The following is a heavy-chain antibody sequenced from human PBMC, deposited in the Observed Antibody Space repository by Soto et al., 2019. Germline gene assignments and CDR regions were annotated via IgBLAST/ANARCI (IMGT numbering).Heavy chain of an antibody. Sequence: GGSLRLSCAASGFSFGTFVMTWFRQAPGGGLEWVASITDSGYTASYAETVEGRFAVSRDNSKNKLHLQMNDLRAEDTATYYCAKNGQWLATPPEAWGQGTLVTVSS. V-gene: IGHV3-23*01. CDR1: GFSFGTFV. D-gene: IGHD6-19*01. J-gene: IGHJ4*02. CDR3: AKNGQWLATPPEA. CDR2: ITDSGYTA.